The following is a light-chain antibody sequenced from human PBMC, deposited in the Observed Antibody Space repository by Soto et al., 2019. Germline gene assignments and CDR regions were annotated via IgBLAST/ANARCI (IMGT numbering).Light chain of an antibody. CDR2: EVS. J-gene: IGLJ1*01. V-gene: IGLV2-23*02. Sequence: QSVLTQPPSVSGSPGQSVAISCTGTSSDVGSYNLVSWYQQHPGKAPKLMIYEVSKRPSGVSNRFSGSKSGNTASLTISGLQAEDEADYYCCSYAGSSTYVFGTGTKVTAL. CDR3: CSYAGSSTYV. CDR1: SSDVGSYNL.